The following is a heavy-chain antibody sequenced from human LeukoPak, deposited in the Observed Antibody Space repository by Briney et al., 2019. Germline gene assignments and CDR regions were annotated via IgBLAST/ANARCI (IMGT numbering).Heavy chain of an antibody. CDR2: ISTTSDYI. CDR1: GFTFSSYS. CDR3: ARGGNYRQGFDF. J-gene: IGHJ4*02. D-gene: IGHD4-11*01. V-gene: IGHV3-21*01. Sequence: PGGSLRLSCAASGFTFSSYSMNWVRQAPGKGLEWVSSISTTSDYIYYADSLKGRLTISRDNAKNSLYLQMNSLRAEDRGVYYCARGGNYRQGFDFLGQGTLVTVSS.